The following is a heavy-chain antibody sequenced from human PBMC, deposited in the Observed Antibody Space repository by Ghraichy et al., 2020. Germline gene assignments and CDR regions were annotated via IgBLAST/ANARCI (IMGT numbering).Heavy chain of an antibody. CDR2: ISGSGGST. J-gene: IGHJ4*02. D-gene: IGHD2-2*01. CDR3: AKEALSGFGLDGLIDY. Sequence: GGSLRLSCAASGFTFSSYAMSWVRQAPGKGLEWVSAISGSGGSTYYADSVKGRFTISRDNSKNTLYLQMNSLRAEDTAVYYCAKEALSGFGLDGLIDYWGQGTLVTVSS. V-gene: IGHV3-23*01. CDR1: GFTFSSYA.